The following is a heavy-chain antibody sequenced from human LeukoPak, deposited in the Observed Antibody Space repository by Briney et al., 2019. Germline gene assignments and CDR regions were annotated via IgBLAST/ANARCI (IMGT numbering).Heavy chain of an antibody. J-gene: IGHJ4*02. CDR1: GGSISSSSYY. CDR2: IYYSGNT. Sequence: SETLSLTCTVSGGSISSSSYYWGWIRQPPGKGLEWIGSIYYSGNTYYNPSLKSRVTISVDTSKNQFSLKLSSVTAADTAVYYCARVVGTGYYDSSGPIDYWGQGTLVTVSS. V-gene: IGHV4-39*07. D-gene: IGHD3-22*01. CDR3: ARVVGTGYYDSSGPIDY.